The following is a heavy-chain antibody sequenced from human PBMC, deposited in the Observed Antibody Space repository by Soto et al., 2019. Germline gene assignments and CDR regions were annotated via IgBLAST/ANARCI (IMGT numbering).Heavy chain of an antibody. V-gene: IGHV4-34*01. J-gene: IGHJ3*02. Sequence: SETLSLTCAVYGGSFSGYYWSWIRQPPGKGLEWIGEINHSGSTNYNPSLKSRVTISVDTSKNQFSLKLSSVTAADTAVYYCARGPRRDAFDIWGQGTMVTVSS. CDR1: GGSFSGYY. CDR2: INHSGST. CDR3: ARGPRRDAFDI.